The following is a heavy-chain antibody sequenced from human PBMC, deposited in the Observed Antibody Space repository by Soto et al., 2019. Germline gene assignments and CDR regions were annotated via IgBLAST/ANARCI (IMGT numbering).Heavy chain of an antibody. V-gene: IGHV5-10-1*01. Sequence: PGESLKISCKGSGYSFTSYWISWVRQMPGKGLEWMGRIDPSDSYTNYSPSFQGHVTISADKSISTAYLQWSSLKASDTAMYYCVRHAAVSGSYYGMDVWGQGTTVTVSS. D-gene: IGHD1-26*01. CDR2: IDPSDSYT. CDR3: VRHAAVSGSYYGMDV. CDR1: GYSFTSYW. J-gene: IGHJ6*02.